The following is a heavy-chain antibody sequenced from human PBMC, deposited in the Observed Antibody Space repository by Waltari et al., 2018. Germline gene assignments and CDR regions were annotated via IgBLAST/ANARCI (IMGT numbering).Heavy chain of an antibody. J-gene: IGHJ2*01. D-gene: IGHD2-2*01. CDR2: LSASGHVS. V-gene: IGHV3-23*01. Sequence: EVQLLESGGGLVQPGKSLRLSCVASGFTFSDHAMSWVRQRPGEGLEGVSSLSASGHVSYYTASVKGRFVISRDNSKNTLFLHLNAVTVGDTAIFYCAKNATLGRARYFDLWGRGTLVTVSS. CDR1: GFTFSDHA. CDR3: AKNATLGRARYFDL.